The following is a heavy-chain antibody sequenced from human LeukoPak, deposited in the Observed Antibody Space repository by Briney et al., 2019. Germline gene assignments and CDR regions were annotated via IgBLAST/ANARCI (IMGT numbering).Heavy chain of an antibody. D-gene: IGHD6-13*01. CDR2: IYYSGST. V-gene: IGHV4-59*01. CDR1: GGSISSYY. Sequence: SETLSLTCTVSGGSISSYYWSWIRQPPGKGLEWMGYIYYSGSTNYNPSLKSRVTISEDTSKNQFSLKLSSVIAADTAVYYCARAGYTPSGYFDYWGQGTLVTVSS. J-gene: IGHJ4*02. CDR3: ARAGYTPSGYFDY.